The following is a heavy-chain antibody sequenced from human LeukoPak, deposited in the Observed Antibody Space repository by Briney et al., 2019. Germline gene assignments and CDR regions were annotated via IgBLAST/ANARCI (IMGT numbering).Heavy chain of an antibody. D-gene: IGHD2-2*01. Sequence: GGSLRLSCAASGFTFSSYAMHWVRQAPGKGLEWVAVISYDGSNKYYADSVKGRFTISRDNSKNTLYLQMNSLRAEDTAVYYCARDGEGYCSSTSCFNAFDIWGQGTMVTVSS. CDR1: GFTFSSYA. J-gene: IGHJ3*02. CDR3: ARDGEGYCSSTSCFNAFDI. V-gene: IGHV3-30-3*01. CDR2: ISYDGSNK.